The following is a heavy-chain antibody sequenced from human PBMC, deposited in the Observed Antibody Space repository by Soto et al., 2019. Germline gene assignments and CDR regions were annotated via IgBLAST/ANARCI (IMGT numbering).Heavy chain of an antibody. Sequence: QVQLVQSGAEVKKPGASVKVSCKASGYTFTSYGISWVRQAPGQGLEWMGWISAYNGNTNYAQKLQGRVTMTTDTSTSTAYMELRSLRSDDTAVYYCAREIMVESLKVPLTSSQGIAVTKVVDYWGQGTLVTVSS. CDR3: AREIMVESLKVPLTSSQGIAVTKVVDY. J-gene: IGHJ4*02. V-gene: IGHV1-18*01. CDR2: ISAYNGNT. CDR1: GYTFTSYG. D-gene: IGHD6-19*01.